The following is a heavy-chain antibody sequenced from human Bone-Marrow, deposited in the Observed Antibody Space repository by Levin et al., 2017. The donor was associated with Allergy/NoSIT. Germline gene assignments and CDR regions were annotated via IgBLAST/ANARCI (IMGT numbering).Heavy chain of an antibody. D-gene: IGHD6-19*01. J-gene: IGHJ3*02. CDR3: ARDVAATGALDI. Sequence: GESLKISCAVSGFTFSSYWMSWVRQAPGKGLEWVANIKQGGGEKYYVDSVKGRFTISRDNAENSLYLQMNSLRAEDTALYYCARDVAATGALDIWGHGTMVTVSS. CDR1: GFTFSSYW. CDR2: IKQGGGEK. V-gene: IGHV3-7*04.